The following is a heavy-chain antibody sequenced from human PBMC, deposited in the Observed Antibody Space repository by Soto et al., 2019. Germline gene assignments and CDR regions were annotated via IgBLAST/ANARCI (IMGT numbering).Heavy chain of an antibody. Sequence: SETLSLTCAVYGGSFSGYYWSWIRQPPGKGLEWIGEINHSGSTNYNPSLKSRVTISVDTSKNQFSLKLSSVTAADTAVYYCARGGDFLSRAGRGAFDIWGQGTMVTVSS. CDR2: INHSGST. CDR1: GGSFSGYY. V-gene: IGHV4-34*01. D-gene: IGHD6-19*01. J-gene: IGHJ3*02. CDR3: ARGGDFLSRAGRGAFDI.